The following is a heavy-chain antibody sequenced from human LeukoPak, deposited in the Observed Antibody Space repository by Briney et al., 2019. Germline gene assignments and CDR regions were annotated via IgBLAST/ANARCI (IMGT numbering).Heavy chain of an antibody. J-gene: IGHJ4*02. CDR2: IYYGENT. CDR3: ARDITGSFDY. D-gene: IGHD1-14*01. CDR1: GGSISSGPYY. Sequence: SETLSLTCTVSGGSISSGPYYWGWIRQPPGKGLEWIGNIYYGENTYYNPSLKSRVTISVDTSKNQFSLKLSSVTAADTAVYYCARDITGSFDYWGQGNLVTVSS. V-gene: IGHV4-39*07.